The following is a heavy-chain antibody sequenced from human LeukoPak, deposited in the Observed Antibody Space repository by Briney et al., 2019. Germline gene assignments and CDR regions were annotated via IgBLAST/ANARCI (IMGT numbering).Heavy chain of an antibody. V-gene: IGHV4-38-2*02. J-gene: IGHJ4*02. CDR3: ASELYDILTGYSRGIDY. CDR2: IYHSGST. D-gene: IGHD3-9*01. Sequence: SETLSLTCTVSGYSISSGYYWGWIRQPPGKGLGWIGSIYHSGSTYYNPSLKSRVTISVDTSKNQFSLKLSSVTAADMAVYYCASELYDILTGYSRGIDYWGQGTLVTVSS. CDR1: GYSISSGYY.